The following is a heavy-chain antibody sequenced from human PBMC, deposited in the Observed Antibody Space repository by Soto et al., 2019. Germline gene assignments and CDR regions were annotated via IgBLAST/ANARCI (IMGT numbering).Heavy chain of an antibody. CDR2: ISAYSGKT. CDR3: SRDPYLGDHQY. CDR1: GYTFTTYG. V-gene: IGHV1-18*01. D-gene: IGHD3-16*01. J-gene: IGHJ4*02. Sequence: QGQLVQSGGEVKKPGASVKVSCKTSGYTFTTYGISWVRQAPGQALARVGWISAYSGKTHYAQKFQGKVTMTTDTSPKTDYLEVRSLTSDDTAVYYCSRDPYLGDHQYWGQGTLVTVSS.